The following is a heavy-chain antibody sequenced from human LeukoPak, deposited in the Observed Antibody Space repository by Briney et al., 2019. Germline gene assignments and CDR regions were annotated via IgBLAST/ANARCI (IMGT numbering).Heavy chain of an antibody. CDR1: GYTLTELS. CDR2: FDPEDGET. J-gene: IGHJ4*02. CDR3: AMGSDYYDSSGYYFDY. D-gene: IGHD3-22*01. Sequence: ASVKVSCKVSGYTLTELSMHWVRQAPGKGLEWMGGFDPEDGETIYAQKFQGRVTITADKSTSTAYMELSSLRSEDTAVYYCAMGSDYYDSSGYYFDYWGQGTLVTVSS. V-gene: IGHV1-24*01.